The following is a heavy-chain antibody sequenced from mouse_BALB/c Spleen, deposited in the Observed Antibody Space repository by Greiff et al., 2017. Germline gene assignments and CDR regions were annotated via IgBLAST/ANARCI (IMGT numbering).Heavy chain of an antibody. CDR1: GFAFSSYD. CDR2: ISSGGGST. D-gene: IGHD1-1*01. V-gene: IGHV5-12-1*01. CDR3: ARRITTRWYFDV. Sequence: EVHLVESGGGLVKPGGSLKLSCAASGFAFSSYDMSWVRQTPEKRLEWVAYISSGGGSTYYPDTVKGRFTISRDNAKNTLYLQMSSLKSEDTAMYYCARRITTRWYFDVWGAGTTVTVSS. J-gene: IGHJ1*01.